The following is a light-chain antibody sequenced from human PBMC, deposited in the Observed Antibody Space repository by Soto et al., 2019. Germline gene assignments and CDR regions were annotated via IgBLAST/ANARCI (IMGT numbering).Light chain of an antibody. V-gene: IGKV1-6*01. CDR2: AAS. Sequence: AIPMTQSPSSLSASVGDRVAITCRASQGIRNDLDWYQQKPGKAPKLLIYAASSLQSGVPSRFSGSGSGTDFTLTISSLQPEDFATYYCLQDYSYPWTFGQGTKVEIK. J-gene: IGKJ1*01. CDR3: LQDYSYPWT. CDR1: QGIRND.